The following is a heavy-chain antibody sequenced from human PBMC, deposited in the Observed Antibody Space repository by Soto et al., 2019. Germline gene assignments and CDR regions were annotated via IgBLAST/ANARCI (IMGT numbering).Heavy chain of an antibody. Sequence: QVQLVQSGAEVKKPGSSVKVSCKASGGTFSSYAISWVRQAPVQGLEWMGGIIPIFGTANYAQKFPGRVTIKADESTSTAYMDLSSLRSEDTAVYYCLTSNRGKMRYLECWGQGTLVTVSS. CDR3: LTSNRGKMRYLEC. CDR2: IIPIFGTA. V-gene: IGHV1-69*01. J-gene: IGHJ4*02. CDR1: GGTFSSYA. D-gene: IGHD1-20*01.